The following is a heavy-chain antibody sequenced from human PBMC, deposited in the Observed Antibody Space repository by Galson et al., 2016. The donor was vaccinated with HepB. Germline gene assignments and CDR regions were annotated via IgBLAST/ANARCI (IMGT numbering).Heavy chain of an antibody. CDR3: VQGSTAPAV. Sequence: SLRLSCAASGFNLSNYGMTSVRQAPGKGLEVVSRISRSGDSTDYADSVKGRFTISRDNSKNTLSLQLNRLTADDTAIYYCVQGSTAPAVWGKGTTVTVSS. D-gene: IGHD1-26*01. J-gene: IGHJ6*04. CDR1: GFNLSNYG. V-gene: IGHV3-23*01. CDR2: ISRSGDST.